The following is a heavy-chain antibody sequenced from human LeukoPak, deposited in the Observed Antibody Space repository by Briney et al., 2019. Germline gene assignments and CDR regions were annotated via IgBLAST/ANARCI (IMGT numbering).Heavy chain of an antibody. D-gene: IGHD3-10*01. CDR3: ARVVRLLWFGELSPPYYYYYMDV. CDR1: GGSFSGYY. V-gene: IGHV4-34*01. J-gene: IGHJ6*03. CDR2: INHSGST. Sequence: PSETLSLTCAVYGGSFSGYYWSWIRQPPGKGLEWIGEINHSGSTNYNPSLKSRVTISVDTSKNQFSLKLSSVTAADTAVYYCARVVRLLWFGELSPPYYYYYMDVWGKGTTVTVSS.